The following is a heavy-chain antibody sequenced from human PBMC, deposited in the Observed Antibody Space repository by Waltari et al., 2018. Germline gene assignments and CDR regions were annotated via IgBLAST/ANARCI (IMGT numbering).Heavy chain of an antibody. CDR3: ARDIRYWTTVTDIDY. V-gene: IGHV3-7*01. J-gene: IGHJ4*02. D-gene: IGHD4-17*01. Sequence: EVQLVESGGGLVQPGGSLRLSCAASGFTFSSYWMSWVRQAPGEGVEWVANIKQDGSEKYYVDSVKGRFTISRDNAKNSLYLQMNSLRAEDTAVYYCARDIRYWTTVTDIDYWGQGTLVTVSS. CDR2: IKQDGSEK. CDR1: GFTFSSYW.